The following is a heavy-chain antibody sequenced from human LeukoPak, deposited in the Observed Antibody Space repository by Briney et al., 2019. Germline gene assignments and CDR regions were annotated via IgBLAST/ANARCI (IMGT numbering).Heavy chain of an antibody. CDR3: ATPDNGYRVFDP. CDR1: GGTFSSYA. V-gene: IGHV1-69*13. CDR2: IVPIFGTA. J-gene: IGHJ5*02. Sequence: SVKVSCKASGGTFSSYAISWVRQAPGQGLEWMGGIVPIFGTANYAQKFQGRVTITADESTSTAYMELSSLRSEDTAVYYCATPDNGYRVFDPWGQGTLVTVSS. D-gene: IGHD5-12*01.